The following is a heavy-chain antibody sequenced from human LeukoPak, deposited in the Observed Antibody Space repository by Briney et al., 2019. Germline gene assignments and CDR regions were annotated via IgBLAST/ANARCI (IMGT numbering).Heavy chain of an antibody. V-gene: IGHV4-59*12. J-gene: IGHJ4*02. CDR2: IYYRVTS. CDR3: AREHSGSLYYFDY. Sequence: SETLSLTCTVSGDSISTYYWSWIRQPPGKGLEWIGYIYYRVTSDYNPSLKSRVTMSVDTSKNQFSLKLSSVTAADTAVYYCAREHSGSLYYFDYWGQGTLVTVSS. CDR1: GDSISTYY. D-gene: IGHD3-10*01.